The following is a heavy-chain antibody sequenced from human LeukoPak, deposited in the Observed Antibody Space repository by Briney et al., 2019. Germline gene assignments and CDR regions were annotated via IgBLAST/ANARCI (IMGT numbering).Heavy chain of an antibody. CDR1: GGSISSGDYY. CDR2: IYYSGST. D-gene: IGHD5-18*01. Sequence: SETLSLTCTVSGGSISSGDYYWSWIRQPPGKGLEWIGYIYYSGSTYYNPSLKSRVTISVDTSKNQFSLKLSSVTAADTAVYYCARHNSGIQLWFLIDYWGQGTLVTVSS. V-gene: IGHV4-30-4*08. CDR3: ARHNSGIQLWFLIDY. J-gene: IGHJ4*02.